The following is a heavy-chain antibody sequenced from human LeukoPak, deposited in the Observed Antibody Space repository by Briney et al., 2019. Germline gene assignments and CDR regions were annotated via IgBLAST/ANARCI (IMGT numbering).Heavy chain of an antibody. Sequence: PSETLSLTCSVSGGSMSSYYWSWIRQSPGKGLEWIGYIYHSGSTDYNSSLKSRVTISEDTSKKQFSLKVSSVTVADTAVYYCASSDYYDSSGYYRDLEYFQHWGQGTLVTVSS. CDR1: GGSMSSYY. CDR3: ASSDYYDSSGYYRDLEYFQH. V-gene: IGHV4-59*01. J-gene: IGHJ1*01. CDR2: IYHSGST. D-gene: IGHD3-22*01.